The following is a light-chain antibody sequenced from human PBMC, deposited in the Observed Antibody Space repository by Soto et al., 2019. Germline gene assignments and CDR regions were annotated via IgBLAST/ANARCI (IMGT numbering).Light chain of an antibody. V-gene: IGKV3-20*01. CDR3: QQYGRSPFT. Sequence: EIVLTQSPGTLSLSPGERATLSCRDSPSVSGDYLAWYQQKPGLAPRLLIYGASTRATGIPDRFSGSGSGTDFTLTINRLEPEDFVVYYCQQYGRSPFTFGPGTKVDI. J-gene: IGKJ3*01. CDR2: GAS. CDR1: PSVSGDY.